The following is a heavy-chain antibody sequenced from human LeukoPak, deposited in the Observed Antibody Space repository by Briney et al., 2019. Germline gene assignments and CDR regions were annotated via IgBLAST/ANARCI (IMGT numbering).Heavy chain of an antibody. CDR1: GFTFSSYG. J-gene: IGHJ4*02. CDR3: AKCVGSSCQGPSSGY. Sequence: GGSLRLSCAASGFTFSSYGMSWVRQAPGKGLEWVSAISDSGYSTYYADSVKGRFTVSRDNSKNTLYLQMNSLRDEDTAVYYCAKCVGSSCQGPSSGYWGQGTLVTVSS. V-gene: IGHV3-23*01. CDR2: ISDSGYST. D-gene: IGHD6-13*01.